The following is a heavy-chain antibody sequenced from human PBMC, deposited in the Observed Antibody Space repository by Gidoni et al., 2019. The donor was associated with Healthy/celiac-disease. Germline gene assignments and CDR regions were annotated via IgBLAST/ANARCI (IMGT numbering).Heavy chain of an antibody. V-gene: IGHV3-23*01. CDR3: AKGSDSSGYYHYFDY. Sequence: EVQLLESGGGLVQPGGSLRLSCAVSGFTFSSYAMSWVRQAPGKGLEWVSGISGSGSNSYYADSVKGRFTISRDNSKNTLYLQMNSLRAEDTAVYYCAKGSDSSGYYHYFDYWGQGTLVTVSS. D-gene: IGHD3-22*01. J-gene: IGHJ4*02. CDR1: GFTFSSYA. CDR2: ISGSGSNS.